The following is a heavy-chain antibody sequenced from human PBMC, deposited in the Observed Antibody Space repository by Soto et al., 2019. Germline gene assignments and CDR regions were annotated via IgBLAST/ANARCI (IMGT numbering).Heavy chain of an antibody. J-gene: IGHJ4*02. CDR2: ISGSGGST. CDR3: AKDPSREQHPNYFDY. CDR1: GFTFSSYA. V-gene: IGHV3-23*01. D-gene: IGHD6-13*01. Sequence: GGSLRLSCAASGFTFSSYAMSWVRQAPGKGLEWVSAISGSGGSTYYADSVKGRFTISRDNSKNTLYLQMNSLRAEDTAVYYCAKDPSREQHPNYFDYWGQGTLVTVSS.